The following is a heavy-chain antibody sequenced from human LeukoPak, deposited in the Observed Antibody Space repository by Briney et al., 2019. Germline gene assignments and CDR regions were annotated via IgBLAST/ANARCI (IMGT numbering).Heavy chain of an antibody. J-gene: IGHJ5*02. CDR2: IYYSGST. CDR1: GDSISSYY. CDR3: ARGGAGNYGGACYLNWFDP. D-gene: IGHD2-21*02. V-gene: IGHV4-59*01. Sequence: PSETLSLTCTVSGDSISSYYWSWIRQPPGKGLEWIGYIYYSGSTKYNPSLKSRVTISVDTSKNQFSLKLNSVTAADTAVYYCARGGAGNYGGACYLNWFDPWGQGTLVTVSS.